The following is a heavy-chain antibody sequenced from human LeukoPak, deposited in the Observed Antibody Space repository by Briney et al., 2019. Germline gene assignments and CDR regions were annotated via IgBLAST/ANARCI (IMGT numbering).Heavy chain of an antibody. V-gene: IGHV1-18*01. D-gene: IGHD5-12*01. J-gene: IGHJ4*02. Sequence: GASVKVSCKASGYTFTSYGISWVRQAPGQGLEWMGWISAYNGNTNYAQKLQGRVTMTRDTSISTAYMELSRLRSDDTAVYYCAREDIVATMGFDYWGQGTLVTVSS. CDR2: ISAYNGNT. CDR1: GYTFTSYG. CDR3: AREDIVATMGFDY.